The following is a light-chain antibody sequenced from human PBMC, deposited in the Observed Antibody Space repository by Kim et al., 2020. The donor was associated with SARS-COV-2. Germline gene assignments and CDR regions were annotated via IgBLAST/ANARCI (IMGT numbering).Light chain of an antibody. CDR1: QLGDKY. CDR3: QAWDRNIVV. Sequence: VSPGQTASITCSGDQLGDKYPCWYQQKPGQSPVLVIYQDDKRPSGIPERFSGSNSGNTATLTISGTQAMDEADYYCQAWDRNIVVFGGGTQLTVL. CDR2: QDD. J-gene: IGLJ2*01. V-gene: IGLV3-1*01.